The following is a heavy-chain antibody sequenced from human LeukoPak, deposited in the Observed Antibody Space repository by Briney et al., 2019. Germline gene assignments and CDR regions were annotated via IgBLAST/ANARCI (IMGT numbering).Heavy chain of an antibody. CDR2: INHSGST. CDR3: ARVNTAMVY. Sequence: SETLSLTCAVYGGSFSDYYWSWIRQLPGKGLEWIGEINHSGSTNYNPSLKSRVTISVDTSKNQFSLKLSSVTAADTAVYYCARVNTAMVYWGQGTLVTVSS. CDR1: GGSFSDYY. V-gene: IGHV4-34*01. J-gene: IGHJ4*02. D-gene: IGHD5-18*01.